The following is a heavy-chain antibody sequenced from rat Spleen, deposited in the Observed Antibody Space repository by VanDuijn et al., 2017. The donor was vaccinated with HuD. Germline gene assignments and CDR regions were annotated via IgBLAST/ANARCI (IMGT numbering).Heavy chain of an antibody. D-gene: IGHD1-6*01. Sequence: EVQLVESGGGLVQPGRSMKVSCEVLGCTFSNHYMVWVRQAPTKGLEWVASISSGGGNTYYRDSVKGRFTISRDNAKNTLFLQMDSLRSEDTATNYCARGAIGADLDYWGQGVMVTVSS. CDR2: ISSGGGNT. CDR3: ARGAIGADLDY. J-gene: IGHJ2*01. V-gene: IGHV5-25*01. CDR1: GCTFSNHY.